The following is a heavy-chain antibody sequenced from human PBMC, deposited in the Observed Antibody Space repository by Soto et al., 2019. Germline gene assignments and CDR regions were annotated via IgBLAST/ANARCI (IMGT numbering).Heavy chain of an antibody. CDR2: INTGNGNT. Sequence: ASVKVSCKASGYIFTNYAMHWVRQAPGQSLEWMGWINTGNGNTRSSQKLQGRVTITRDTSASTAYMELSSLRSEDTAVYYCARSIFPYGDYEIAFDYWGQGTLVTVSS. CDR1: GYIFTNYA. J-gene: IGHJ4*02. V-gene: IGHV1-3*04. CDR3: ARSIFPYGDYEIAFDY. D-gene: IGHD4-17*01.